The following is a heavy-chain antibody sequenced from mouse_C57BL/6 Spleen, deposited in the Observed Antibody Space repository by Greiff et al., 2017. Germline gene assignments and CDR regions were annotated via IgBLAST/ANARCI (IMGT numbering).Heavy chain of an antibody. CDR3: ARSYYGSSWYFDV. Sequence: QVQLQQSGPGLVAPSQSLSITCTVSGFSLTSYGVLWVRQPPGKGLEWLVVIWSDGSTTYNSALKSRLSISKDNSKSQVFLKMNSLQTDDTAMYYCARSYYGSSWYFDVWGTGTTVTVSS. CDR1: GFSLTSYG. D-gene: IGHD1-1*01. V-gene: IGHV2-6*03. J-gene: IGHJ1*03. CDR2: IWSDGST.